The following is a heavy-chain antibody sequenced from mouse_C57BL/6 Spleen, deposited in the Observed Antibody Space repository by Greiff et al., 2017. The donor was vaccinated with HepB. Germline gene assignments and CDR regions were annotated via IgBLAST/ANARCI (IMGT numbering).Heavy chain of an antibody. J-gene: IGHJ1*03. Sequence: QVQLQQPGAELVKPGASVKVSCKASGYTFTSYWMHWVKQRPGQGLEWIGRIHPSDSDTNYNQKFKGKARLTVDKSSSTAYMQLSSLTSEDSAVYYCAIHYYGSSLCFDVWGTGTTVTVSS. V-gene: IGHV1-74*01. CDR1: GYTFTSYW. CDR2: IHPSDSDT. CDR3: AIHYYGSSLCFDV. D-gene: IGHD1-1*01.